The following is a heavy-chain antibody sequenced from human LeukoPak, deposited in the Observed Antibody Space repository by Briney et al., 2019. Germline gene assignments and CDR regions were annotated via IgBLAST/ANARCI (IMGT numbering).Heavy chain of an antibody. CDR3: ARGDRAASGYDS. V-gene: IGHV3-66*01. CDR1: GXTVSSNY. D-gene: IGHD3-22*01. CDR2: IYSGGRT. J-gene: IGHJ4*02. Sequence: GGSLRLSSAASGXTVSSNYMNWVRQAPGKGLEWVSVIYSGGRTYYADSVKGRFIISRDNSKNMVYLQMNSLRAEDTALYYCARGDRAASGYDSWGQGTLVTVSS.